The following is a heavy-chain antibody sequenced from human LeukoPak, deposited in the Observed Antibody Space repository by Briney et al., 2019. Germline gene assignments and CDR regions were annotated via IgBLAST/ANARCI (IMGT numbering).Heavy chain of an antibody. CDR3: ARSGIKMVRGVIIKSPYHMNV. CDR2: ISSSSSYI. J-gene: IGHJ6*03. D-gene: IGHD3-10*01. CDR1: GFTLSTYT. V-gene: IGHV3-21*01. Sequence: GGSLRLSCAASGFTLSTYTMNWVRQAPGKGLEWVSSISSSSSYIYYADSVKGRFTISRDDAKNSLSLQMNSLRAEDTAVYYCARSGIKMVRGVIIKSPYHMNVWGKGTTVTVSS.